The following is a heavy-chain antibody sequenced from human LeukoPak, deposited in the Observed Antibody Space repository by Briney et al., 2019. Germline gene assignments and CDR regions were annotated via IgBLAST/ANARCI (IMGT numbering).Heavy chain of an antibody. D-gene: IGHD5-12*01. Sequence: SETLSLTCTVSGGSISSMSYFWGWIRQSPGKGLEWIGSIDYSGSSHYNPSLKSRLTISVDTSNNHFSLKLSSVTAADTAVHYCARRVAGSGSRDYWGQGTLVTVSS. CDR1: GGSISSMSYF. J-gene: IGHJ4*02. CDR2: IDYSGSS. V-gene: IGHV4-39*02. CDR3: ARRVAGSGSRDY.